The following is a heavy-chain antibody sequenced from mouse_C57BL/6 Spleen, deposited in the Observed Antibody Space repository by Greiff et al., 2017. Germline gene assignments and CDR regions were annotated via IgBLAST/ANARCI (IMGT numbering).Heavy chain of an antibody. Sequence: VQLQQSGPGLVKPGASVKISCKASGYTFSDYYMTWVQQSHGKSLEWIGYINPNNGGTSYTQTVKGQATLTVDKASSTAYMELRSLTCEDSAVYYCNYGSSYGFYYYAMDYWGQGTSVTVSA. CDR1: GYTFSDYY. J-gene: IGHJ4*01. D-gene: IGHD1-1*01. CDR2: INPNNGGT. CDR3: NYGSSYGFYYYAMDY. V-gene: IGHV1-26*01.